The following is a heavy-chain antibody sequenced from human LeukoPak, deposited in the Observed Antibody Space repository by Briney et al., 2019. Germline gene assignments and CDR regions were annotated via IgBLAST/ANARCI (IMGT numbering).Heavy chain of an antibody. V-gene: IGHV3-49*04. CDR2: IRSKAYGGTT. CDR3: TRPNSCYGLY. CDR1: GFTFGDYA. D-gene: IGHD5-18*01. J-gene: IGHJ4*02. Sequence: GRSLGLSCTASGFTFGDYAMSWVRQARGKGLEWVGFIRSKAYGGTTEYAASVKGRFTISRDDSKSIAYLQMNSLKTEDTAVYYCTRPNSCYGLYWGQGILVTVSS.